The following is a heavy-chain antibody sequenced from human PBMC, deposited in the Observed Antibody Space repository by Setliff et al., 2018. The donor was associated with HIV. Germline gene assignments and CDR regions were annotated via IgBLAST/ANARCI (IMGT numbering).Heavy chain of an antibody. CDR1: GYTFTGYY. V-gene: IGHV1-2*02. CDR2: INPNSGGT. CDR3: ATNREQLTMTYYYYYMDV. J-gene: IGHJ6*03. Sequence: ASVKVSCKASGYTFTGYYMHWVRQAPGQGLEWMGWINPNSGGTNYAQKFQGRVTMTRDTSISTAYMELSRLRSEDTAVYYCATNREQLTMTYYYYYMDVWGKGTTVTVS. D-gene: IGHD6-13*01.